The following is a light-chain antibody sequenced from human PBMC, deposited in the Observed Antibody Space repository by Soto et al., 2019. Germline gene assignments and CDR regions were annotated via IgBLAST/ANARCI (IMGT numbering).Light chain of an antibody. CDR1: QGISSY. Sequence: AIRMTQSPSSLSASTGDRVTITCRASQGISSYLAWYQQKPGKAPKLLIYAASSLQSGVPSRFSGSGSGTDFTLTISSLQPEDFATYYCLQDYNYPITFGQGTRLEIK. J-gene: IGKJ5*01. CDR3: LQDYNYPIT. CDR2: AAS. V-gene: IGKV1-6*01.